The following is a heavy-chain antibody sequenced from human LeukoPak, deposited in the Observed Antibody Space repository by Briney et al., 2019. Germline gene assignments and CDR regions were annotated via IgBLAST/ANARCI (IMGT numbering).Heavy chain of an antibody. V-gene: IGHV2-5*01. CDR1: GFSLSTSGVG. J-gene: IGHJ4*02. CDR2: IYWNDDK. Sequence: SGPTLVKPTQTLTLTCTFSGFSLSTSGVGVCWIRQPPGKALEWLALIYWNDDKRYSPSLKSRLTITKDTSKNQVVLTMTNMDPVDTATYYCAHLNRRIYYDFWSGYPDYWGQGTLVTVSS. D-gene: IGHD3-3*01. CDR3: AHLNRRIYYDFWSGYPDY.